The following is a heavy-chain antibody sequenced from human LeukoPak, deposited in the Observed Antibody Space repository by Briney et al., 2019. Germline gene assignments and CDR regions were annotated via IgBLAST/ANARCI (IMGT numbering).Heavy chain of an antibody. D-gene: IGHD3-10*01. CDR2: IRSKANSYAT. CDR3: TRVSRGCDY. Sequence: GGSLRLSCAASGFTFSGSAMHWVRQASGKGLEWVGRIRSKANSYATAYAASVKGRFTSRDDSKNTAYLQMNSLKTEDTAVYYCTRVSRGCDYWGQGTLVTVSS. CDR1: GFTFSGSA. J-gene: IGHJ4*02. V-gene: IGHV3-73*01.